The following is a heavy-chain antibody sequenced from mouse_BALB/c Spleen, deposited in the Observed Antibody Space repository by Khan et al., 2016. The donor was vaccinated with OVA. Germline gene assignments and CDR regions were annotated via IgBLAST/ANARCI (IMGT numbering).Heavy chain of an antibody. Sequence: VQLKESGPCLLKPSQSLSLTCTVTGYSITSDYAWNWIRQFPGNNLEWMAYISYSGNTTYSPSLRSRISITRDTSKNQFFLRVTSVTTEDKATYYCASEWLLLRYPDYFDYWGQGTTLTVSA. D-gene: IGHD1-1*01. CDR3: ASEWLLLRYPDYFDY. V-gene: IGHV3-2*02. J-gene: IGHJ2*01. CDR1: GYSITSDYA. CDR2: ISYSGNT.